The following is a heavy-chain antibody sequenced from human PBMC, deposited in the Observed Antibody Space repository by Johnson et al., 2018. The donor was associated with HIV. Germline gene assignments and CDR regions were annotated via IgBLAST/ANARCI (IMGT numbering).Heavy chain of an antibody. Sequence: VQLVESGGGVVQPGGSLRLSCAASGFTFSSYGMHWVRQAPGKGLEWVSSINWNGGNTRYADSVKGRFTISRDNAKNSLYVQMNSLRAEDTALYFCAKVGANWAHLDVWGQGTMVTVSS. CDR1: GFTFSSYG. J-gene: IGHJ3*01. CDR2: INWNGGNT. CDR3: AKVGANWAHLDV. D-gene: IGHD1-26*01. V-gene: IGHV3-20*04.